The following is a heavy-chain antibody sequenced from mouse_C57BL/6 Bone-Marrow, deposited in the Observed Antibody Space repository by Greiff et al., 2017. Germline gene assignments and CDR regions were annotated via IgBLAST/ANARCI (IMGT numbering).Heavy chain of an antibody. CDR3: ARHYYYGSSDGYYAMDY. Sequence: EVQVVESGGGLVQPGGSLKLSCAASGFTFSDYGMAWVRQAPRKGPEWVAFISNLAYSIYYADTVTGRFTISRENAKNTLYLEMSSLRSEDTAMYYCARHYYYGSSDGYYAMDYWGQGTSVTVSS. J-gene: IGHJ4*01. CDR2: ISNLAYSI. CDR1: GFTFSDYG. D-gene: IGHD1-1*01. V-gene: IGHV5-15*01.